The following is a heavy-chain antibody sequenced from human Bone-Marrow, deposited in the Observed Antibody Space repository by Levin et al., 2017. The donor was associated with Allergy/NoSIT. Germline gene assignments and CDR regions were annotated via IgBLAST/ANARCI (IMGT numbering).Heavy chain of an antibody. CDR2: IDYAGST. Sequence: PSETLSLTCSVSGDSITNNNKHWDWIRLPPGKGLEWIGSIDYAGSTYYNSSLESRVSMSVDTSKNQFSLRMRSVTAADTAVYYCARRHWWSLDLWGQGALVTVSS. J-gene: IGHJ5*02. CDR1: GDSITNNNKH. V-gene: IGHV4-39*01. D-gene: IGHD2-15*01. CDR3: ARRHWWSLDL.